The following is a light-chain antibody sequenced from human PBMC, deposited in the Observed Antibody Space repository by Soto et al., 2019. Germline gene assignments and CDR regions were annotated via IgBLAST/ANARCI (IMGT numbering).Light chain of an antibody. CDR2: GAV. J-gene: IGKJ1*01. Sequence: FQMPRSPFTLSATEGDRHPKTYWASQRISSYLNWYQQKPGKAPKLLIYGAVTLHSGVPSRFSGSGSGTDFTLTITSLQTEDFATYYCQQSYKTPPTFGRGTKVDIK. CDR3: QQSYKTPPT. CDR1: QRISSY. V-gene: IGKV1-39*01.